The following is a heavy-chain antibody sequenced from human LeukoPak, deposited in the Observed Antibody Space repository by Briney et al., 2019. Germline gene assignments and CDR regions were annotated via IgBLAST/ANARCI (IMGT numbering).Heavy chain of an antibody. V-gene: IGHV3-21*01. CDR3: AREGSGSYDY. D-gene: IGHD1-26*01. CDR2: ISSSSSYI. J-gene: IGHJ4*02. CDR1: GFTFSSYS. Sequence: PGGSLRLSCAASGFTFSSYSMNWVRQAPGKGLEWVSSISSSSSYIYYADSVKGRFTISRDNAKNSLYLQTNSLRAEDTAVYYCAREGSGSYDYWGQGTLVTVSS.